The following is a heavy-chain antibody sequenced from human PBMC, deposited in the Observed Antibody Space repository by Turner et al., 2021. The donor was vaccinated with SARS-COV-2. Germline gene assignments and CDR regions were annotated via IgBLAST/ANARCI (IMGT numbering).Heavy chain of an antibody. Sequence: QLQLQESGPGLVKPSETLSLPCTASRGSLSSSSSYWGWFSQPPGKGLEWIVSIYNSGSTYYTSSLKSRVTISVDTSKNQFSQKRSSVTAADTAVYYCARLPVGYYGSGSYYHYGMDVWGQGTTVTVSS. J-gene: IGHJ6*02. V-gene: IGHV4-39*01. CDR2: IYNSGST. CDR1: RGSLSSSSSY. D-gene: IGHD3-10*01. CDR3: ARLPVGYYGSGSYYHYGMDV.